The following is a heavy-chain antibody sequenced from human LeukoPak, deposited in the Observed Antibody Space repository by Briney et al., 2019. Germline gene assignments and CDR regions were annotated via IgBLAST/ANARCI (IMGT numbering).Heavy chain of an antibody. D-gene: IGHD3-10*01. CDR1: GFTFNTYV. Sequence: PGGSLRLSCAASGFTFNTYVISWVRQTPGKGLEWVSSMSGSGSSTYYADSVKGRFTISRDNSKNTLYLQMNSLTGDDTAVYYCAEDSITMVRGADYWGQGTLVTVSS. CDR2: MSGSGSST. CDR3: AEDSITMVRGADY. V-gene: IGHV3-23*01. J-gene: IGHJ4*02.